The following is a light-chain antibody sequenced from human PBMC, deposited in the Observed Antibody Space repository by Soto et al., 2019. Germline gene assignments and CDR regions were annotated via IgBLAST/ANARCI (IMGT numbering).Light chain of an antibody. CDR3: TSYTSSNTHV. J-gene: IGLJ1*01. Sequence: QSALTQPASVSGSPGQSITIPCTGTSSDVGGYNYVSWLQQHPGKVPRLIIYDVSSRPSGVSDRFSGSKSGNTASLTISGLQAEDEADYYCTSYTSSNTHVFGGGTKLTVL. CDR1: SSDVGGYNY. CDR2: DVS. V-gene: IGLV2-14*01.